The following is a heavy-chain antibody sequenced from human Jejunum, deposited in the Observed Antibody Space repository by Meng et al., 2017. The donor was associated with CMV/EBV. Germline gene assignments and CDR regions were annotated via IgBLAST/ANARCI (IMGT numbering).Heavy chain of an antibody. CDR3: AREGTLSFSLDS. Sequence: EASGFTFTDHAMHWVRQAPGKGLEWVSGITWKGDTIGYADSVKGRFTISRDNAKNTVYLQMNSLRADDTAVYYCAREGTLSFSLDSWGQGTLVTVSS. V-gene: IGHV3-9*01. CDR2: ITWKGDTI. J-gene: IGHJ4*02. D-gene: IGHD3-10*01. CDR1: GFTFTDHA.